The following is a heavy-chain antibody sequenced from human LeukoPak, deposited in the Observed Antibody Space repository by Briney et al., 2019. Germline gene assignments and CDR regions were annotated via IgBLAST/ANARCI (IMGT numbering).Heavy chain of an antibody. CDR1: GGSISSSNW. CDR2: IYHSGST. D-gene: IGHD6-13*01. J-gene: IGHJ4*02. CDR3: ARGRRSSSWYDY. V-gene: IGHV4-4*02. Sequence: SETLSLTCAVSGGSISSSNWWSWVGQPPGRGRGWIGYIYHSGSTYYNPSLKSRATISVDRTKNQFSLKLSSVTAAATAVYYCARGRRSSSWYDYWGQGTLVTVSS.